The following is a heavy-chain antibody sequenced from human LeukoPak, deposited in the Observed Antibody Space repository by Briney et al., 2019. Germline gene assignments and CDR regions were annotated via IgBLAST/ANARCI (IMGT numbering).Heavy chain of an antibody. V-gene: IGHV3-53*01. CDR1: GFTFNYYA. CDR2: IYSTGTI. CDR3: ATGSCSGAGCNYGTPLDY. J-gene: IGHJ4*02. D-gene: IGHD2-15*01. Sequence: GGSLRLSCAASGFTFNYYAMNWVRQAPGKGLEWVSVIYSTGTIYYADSVKGRFTISRDNSKNTLYLQMSSLRVEDTAMYYCATGSCSGAGCNYGTPLDYWGQGTLLTVSS.